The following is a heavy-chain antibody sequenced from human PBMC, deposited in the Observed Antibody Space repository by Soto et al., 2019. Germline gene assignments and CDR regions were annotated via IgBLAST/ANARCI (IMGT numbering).Heavy chain of an antibody. V-gene: IGHV1-2*02. D-gene: IGHD2-2*01. CDR3: ARVVPGAEAWFGP. J-gene: IGHJ5*02. CDR2: ISLYSDGT. Sequence: GPSVKVSCKASGYTFTGYYMHWVRQAPGQGLEWLGWISLYSDGTNYAQKFQGRVSMTTDTSTTTAYMELRSLRSDDTAVYYCARVVPGAEAWFGPWGQGTLVTVSS. CDR1: GYTFTGYY.